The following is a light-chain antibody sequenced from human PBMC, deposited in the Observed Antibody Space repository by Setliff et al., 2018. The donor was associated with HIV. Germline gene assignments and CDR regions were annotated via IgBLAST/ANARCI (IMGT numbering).Light chain of an antibody. CDR3: HVWDSSSDHVV. CDR1: NVGTKS. CDR2: DDN. Sequence: SYELTQPPSVSVAPGQTARIACVGDNVGTKSVHWYQQRPGPAPVLVLYDDNDRPAGIPERFSGSKSRNTATLTISRVEAGDEADYYCHVWDSSSDHVVFGGGTKVTVL. J-gene: IGLJ3*02. V-gene: IGLV3-21*02.